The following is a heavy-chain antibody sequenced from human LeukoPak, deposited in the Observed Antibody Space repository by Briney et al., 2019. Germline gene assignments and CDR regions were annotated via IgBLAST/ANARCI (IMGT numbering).Heavy chain of an antibody. CDR2: ISSSSRTI. CDR3: ARVLPPDTAMVTILGY. CDR1: GFSFSGYS. Sequence: GGSLRLSCAASGFSFSGYSMNWVRQAPGKGLEWISYISSSSRTIYYAHSVKGRFTISRDNAKKSLYLQMNSLRAEDTAMYYCARVLPPDTAMVTILGYWGQGTLVTVSS. D-gene: IGHD5-18*01. V-gene: IGHV3-48*04. J-gene: IGHJ4*02.